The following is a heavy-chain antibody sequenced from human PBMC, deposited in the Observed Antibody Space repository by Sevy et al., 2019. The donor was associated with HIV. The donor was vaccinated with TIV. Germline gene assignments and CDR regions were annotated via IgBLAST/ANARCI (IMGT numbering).Heavy chain of an antibody. J-gene: IGHJ3*02. CDR3: ARDRVLRILEWLLGDAFDI. V-gene: IGHV3-48*02. CDR2: ISSSSSTI. CDR1: GFTFSSYS. D-gene: IGHD3-3*01. Sequence: GGSLRLSCAASGFTFSSYSMNWVRQAPGKGLEWISYISSSSSTIYYADSVKGRFTISRDNAKNSLYLQMNSLRDEDTAVYYCARDRVLRILEWLLGDAFDIWGQGTMVTVSS.